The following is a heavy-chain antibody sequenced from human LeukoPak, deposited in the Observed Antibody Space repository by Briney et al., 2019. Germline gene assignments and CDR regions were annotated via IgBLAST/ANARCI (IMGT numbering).Heavy chain of an antibody. V-gene: IGHV3-30*04. Sequence: GGSLRLSCAAPGFTFSSYAMHWVRQAPGKGLEWVAVISYDGSNKYYADSVKGRFTISRDNSKNTLYLQMNSLRAEDTAVYYCARDSRRRVGYDFWSGYQTANWFDPWGQGTLVTVSS. CDR2: ISYDGSNK. CDR3: ARDSRRRVGYDFWSGYQTANWFDP. D-gene: IGHD3-3*01. CDR1: GFTFSSYA. J-gene: IGHJ5*02.